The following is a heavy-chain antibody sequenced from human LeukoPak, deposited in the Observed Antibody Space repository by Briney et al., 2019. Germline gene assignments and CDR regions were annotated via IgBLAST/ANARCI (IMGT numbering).Heavy chain of an antibody. Sequence: SETLSLTCTVSDGSISSYYWSWIRQPPGKGLEWIGYIYYSGSTNYNPSLKSRVTISGDTSKNQLSLNLSSVTAADTAVYYCARQVGILTGYYYMDVWGKGTTVTISS. CDR1: DGSISSYY. CDR2: IYYSGST. CDR3: ARQVGILTGYYYMDV. V-gene: IGHV4-59*01. D-gene: IGHD3-9*01. J-gene: IGHJ6*03.